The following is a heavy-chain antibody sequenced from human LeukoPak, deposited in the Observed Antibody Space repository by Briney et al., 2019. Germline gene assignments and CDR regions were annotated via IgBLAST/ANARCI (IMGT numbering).Heavy chain of an antibody. CDR2: IYYSGST. J-gene: IGHJ4*02. CDR3: ARDRGDTGYDY. CDR1: GGSISSYY. V-gene: IGHV4-59*01. D-gene: IGHD3-9*01. Sequence: SETLSLTCTVSGGSISSYYWSWIRQPPGKGLEWIGYIYYSGSTNYNPSLKSRVTISVDTSKNQFSLKLSSVTAADTAVYYCARDRGDTGYDYWGQGTLVTVSS.